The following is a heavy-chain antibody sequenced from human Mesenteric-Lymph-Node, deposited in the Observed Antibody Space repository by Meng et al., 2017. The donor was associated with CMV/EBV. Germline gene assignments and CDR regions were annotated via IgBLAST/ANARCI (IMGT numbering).Heavy chain of an antibody. Sequence: LRLSCTVSGGSISSGDYYWSWIRQPPGKGLEWIGYIYYSGSTYYNPSLKSRVTISVDTSKNQFSLKLSSVTAADTAVYYCARDGCSSTSCYSGWFDPWGQGTLVTVSS. CDR2: IYYSGST. CDR1: GGSISSGDYY. V-gene: IGHV4-30-4*08. D-gene: IGHD2-2*01. CDR3: ARDGCSSTSCYSGWFDP. J-gene: IGHJ5*02.